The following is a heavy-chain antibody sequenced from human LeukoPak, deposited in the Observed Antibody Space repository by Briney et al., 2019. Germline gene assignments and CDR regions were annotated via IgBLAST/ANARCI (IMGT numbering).Heavy chain of an antibody. CDR1: GFTFSSYS. J-gene: IGHJ3*02. CDR2: ISSNSSYI. Sequence: PGGSLRLSCAASGFTFSSYSMNWVRQAPGKGLEWVSSISSNSSYIYYADSVKGRFTISRDNAKNSLYLQMNSLRAEDTAVYYCARDHSGAFDIWGQGTMVTVSS. V-gene: IGHV3-21*01. CDR3: ARDHSGAFDI. D-gene: IGHD1-14*01.